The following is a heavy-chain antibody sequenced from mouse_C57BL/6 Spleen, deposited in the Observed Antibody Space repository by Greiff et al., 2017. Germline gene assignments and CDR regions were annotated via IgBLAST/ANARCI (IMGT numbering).Heavy chain of an antibody. D-gene: IGHD2-2*01. V-gene: IGHV1-54*01. Sequence: VQLQQSGAELVRPGTSVKVSCKASGYAFTNYLIEWVKQRPGQGLEWIGVINPGSGGTNYNEKFKGKATLTADKSSSTAYMQLSSLTSEDSAVYVCARSGYGYDERNFDYWGQGTTLTVSS. CDR2: INPGSGGT. J-gene: IGHJ2*01. CDR1: GYAFTNYL. CDR3: ARSGYGYDERNFDY.